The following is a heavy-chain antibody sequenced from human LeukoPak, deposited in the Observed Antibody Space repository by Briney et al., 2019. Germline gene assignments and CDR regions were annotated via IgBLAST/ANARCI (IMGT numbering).Heavy chain of an antibody. CDR1: GFTFDDYA. D-gene: IGHD5-24*01. Sequence: GRSLRLSCAASGFTFDDYAMHWVRQAPGKGLEWVSGISWTSGSIGYADSVKGRFTISRANAKNSLYLQMNSLRAEDTALYYCANARDGYNSRLDYWGQGTLVTVSS. J-gene: IGHJ4*02. CDR3: ANARDGYNSRLDY. V-gene: IGHV3-9*01. CDR2: ISWTSGSI.